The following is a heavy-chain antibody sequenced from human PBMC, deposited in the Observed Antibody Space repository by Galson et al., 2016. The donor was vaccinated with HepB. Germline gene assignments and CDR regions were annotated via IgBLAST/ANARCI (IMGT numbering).Heavy chain of an antibody. V-gene: IGHV1-18*01. D-gene: IGHD1-26*01. Sequence: SVKVSCKASGFTFTNFGISWARQAPGQGLEWVGCVSGYNGNTNYAEKLQGRVTITTDTATTTAYMDLKSLRSDDTAVYYCLRRYRLGNDWGYWGQGTLVTVSS. J-gene: IGHJ4*02. CDR2: VSGYNGNT. CDR3: LRRYRLGNDWGY. CDR1: GFTFTNFG.